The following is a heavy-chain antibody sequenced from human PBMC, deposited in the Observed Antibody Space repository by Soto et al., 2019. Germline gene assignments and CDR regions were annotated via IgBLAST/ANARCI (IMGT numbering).Heavy chain of an antibody. CDR1: GGSVSSGSYY. J-gene: IGHJ4*02. CDR3: ARASFPEYFDY. CDR2: IYYSGST. V-gene: IGHV4-61*01. Sequence: PSATLSLTCTVSGGSVSSGSYYWSWIRQPPGKGLEWIGYIYYSGSTNYNPSLKSRVTISVDTSKNQFSLKLSSVTAADTAVYYCARASFPEYFDYWGQGTLVTVSS.